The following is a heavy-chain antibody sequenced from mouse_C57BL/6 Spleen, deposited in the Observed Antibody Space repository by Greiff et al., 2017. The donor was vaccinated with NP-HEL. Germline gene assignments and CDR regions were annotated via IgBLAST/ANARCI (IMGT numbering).Heavy chain of an antibody. V-gene: IGHV1-54*01. CDR2: INPGSGGT. Sequence: QVQLKESGAELVRPGTSVKVSCKASGYAFTNYLIEWVKQRPGQGLEWIGVINPGSGGTNYNEKFKGKATLTADKSSSTAYMQLSSLTSEDSAVYFCARSWDEVDYWGQGTTLTVSS. CDR3: ARSWDEVDY. J-gene: IGHJ2*01. CDR1: GYAFTNYL. D-gene: IGHD4-1*01.